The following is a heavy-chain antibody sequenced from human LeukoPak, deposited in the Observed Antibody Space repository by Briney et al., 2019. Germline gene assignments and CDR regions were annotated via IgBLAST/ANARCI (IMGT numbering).Heavy chain of an antibody. CDR2: IYYSGST. J-gene: IGHJ4*02. Sequence: SETLSLTCTVSGGSISSSSYYWGWIRQPPGKGLEWIGSIYYSGSTYYNPSLKSRVTISVDTSKNQFSLKLSSVTAADTAVYYCARRGPYSSSLFDYWGQGTLVTVSS. CDR3: ARRGPYSSSLFDY. CDR1: GGSISSSSYY. V-gene: IGHV4-39*01. D-gene: IGHD6-6*01.